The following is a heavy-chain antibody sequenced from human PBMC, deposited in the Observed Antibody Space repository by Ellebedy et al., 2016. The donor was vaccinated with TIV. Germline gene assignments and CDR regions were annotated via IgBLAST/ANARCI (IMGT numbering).Heavy chain of an antibody. J-gene: IGHJ6*03. CDR2: ISYDGTNK. V-gene: IGHV3-30-3*01. D-gene: IGHD6-6*01. CDR3: ASLYMVGEQLVLKFHYMDV. CDR1: GFTFSNYA. Sequence: GESLKISCAASGFTFSNYALHCVRQAPGKGLEWVALISYDGTNKYYADSVKGRFTISRDNSKSTLYLQMNSLRAEDTAVYYCASLYMVGEQLVLKFHYMDVWGKGTTVTVSS.